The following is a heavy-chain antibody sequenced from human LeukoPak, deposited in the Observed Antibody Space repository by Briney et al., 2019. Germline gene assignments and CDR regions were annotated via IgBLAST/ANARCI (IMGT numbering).Heavy chain of an antibody. Sequence: GGSLRLSCTPSGFTVSSNSMTWVRQAPGKGLEWVSVIYTGGSTYYADSMKGRFTISRDTSRNTVYLQMNNMRGEDTAVYYCARHKEGVFGRYGELWGQGTLVTVSS. CDR1: GFTVSSNS. J-gene: IGHJ4*02. CDR3: ARHKEGVFGRYGEL. V-gene: IGHV3-66*04. CDR2: IYTGGST. D-gene: IGHD1-7*01.